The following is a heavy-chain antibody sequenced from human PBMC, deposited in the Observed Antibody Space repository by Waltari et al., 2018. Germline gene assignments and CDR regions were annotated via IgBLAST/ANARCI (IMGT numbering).Heavy chain of an antibody. J-gene: IGHJ6*02. CDR3: ARGSEWELLNYYYGMDV. Sequence: QVQLQESGPGLVKPSETLSLTCAVSGYSISSGYYWGWIRQPPGKGLEWIGSIYHSGSTYYNPSLKSRVTISVDTSKNQFSLKLSSVTAADTAVYYCARGSEWELLNYYYGMDVWGQGTTVTVSS. V-gene: IGHV4-38-2*01. CDR2: IYHSGST. CDR1: GYSISSGYY. D-gene: IGHD1-26*01.